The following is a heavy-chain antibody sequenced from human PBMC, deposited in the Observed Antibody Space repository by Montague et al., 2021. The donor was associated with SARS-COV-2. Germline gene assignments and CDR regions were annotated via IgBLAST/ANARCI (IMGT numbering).Heavy chain of an antibody. CDR1: GGSISSSSHY. D-gene: IGHD3-3*01. J-gene: IGHJ6*03. Sequence: SETLSLTCTVSGGSISSSSHYWVWIRQPPGKGLEWIGGIYYSGSTYYNPSLQSRVTISVDTSKNQFSLKLSSVTAADTAVFYCARHSGDYTILGVVTYYMDVWGKGTTVTVSS. V-gene: IGHV4-39*01. CDR3: ARHSGDYTILGVVTYYMDV. CDR2: IYYSGST.